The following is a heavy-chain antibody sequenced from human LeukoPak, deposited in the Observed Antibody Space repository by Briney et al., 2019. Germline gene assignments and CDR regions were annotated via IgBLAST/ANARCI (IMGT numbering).Heavy chain of an antibody. CDR2: IDTRGKGSAT. V-gene: IGHV3-73*01. Sequence: PGGSLRLSCEGSRFIFRECAIHWVRQASGKGLEWVGRIDTRGKGSATAYAASVRGRFTLSRDDSKSTAYLQMSSLNTEDTAAYFCTRDGGSWSHLDYWGQGVLVTVSS. D-gene: IGHD1-26*01. CDR1: RFIFRECA. J-gene: IGHJ4*02. CDR3: TRDGGSWSHLDY.